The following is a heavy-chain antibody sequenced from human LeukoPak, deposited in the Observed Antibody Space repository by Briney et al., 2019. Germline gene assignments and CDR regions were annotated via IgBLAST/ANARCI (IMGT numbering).Heavy chain of an antibody. J-gene: IGHJ3*02. Sequence: GGSLRLSCAASGFTFSSYSMNWVRQAPGKGLEWVSYISSSSSTIYYADSVKGRFTISRDNAKNPLYLQMNSLRAEDTAVYYCARVGPIQLWLFGAFDIWGQGTMVTVSS. CDR1: GFTFSSYS. CDR3: ARVGPIQLWLFGAFDI. CDR2: ISSSSSTI. V-gene: IGHV3-48*04. D-gene: IGHD5-18*01.